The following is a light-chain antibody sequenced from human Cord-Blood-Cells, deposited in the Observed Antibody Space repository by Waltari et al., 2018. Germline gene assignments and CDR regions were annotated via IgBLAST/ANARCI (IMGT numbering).Light chain of an antibody. Sequence: DIVMTQSPDSLAVSLGERATINSKSSQSVLYRSNNKNYLAGYQQKPGQPAKLRIYLESTRESGVPDRFSGSGSGTDFSLTISTLHAEDVAVYYCPRYYSTPFSFGPGTKVVIK. J-gene: IGKJ3*01. CDR1: QSVLYRSNNKNY. CDR3: PRYYSTPFS. CDR2: LES. V-gene: IGKV4-1*01.